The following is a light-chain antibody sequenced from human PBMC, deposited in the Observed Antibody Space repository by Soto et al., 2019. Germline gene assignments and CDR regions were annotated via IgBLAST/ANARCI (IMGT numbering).Light chain of an antibody. CDR1: SSNIGAGYD. CDR2: GNS. J-gene: IGLJ3*02. Sequence: ELTQPPSVSGAPGQRVTISCTGSSSNIGAGYDVHWYQQLPGTAPKLLIYGNSNRPSGVPDRFSGSKSGTSASLAITGLQAEDEADYYCQSYDSSLSWVFGGGTKLTVL. CDR3: QSYDSSLSWV. V-gene: IGLV1-40*01.